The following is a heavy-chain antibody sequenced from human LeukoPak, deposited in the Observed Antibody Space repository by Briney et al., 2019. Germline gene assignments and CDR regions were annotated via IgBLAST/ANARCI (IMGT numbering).Heavy chain of an antibody. D-gene: IGHD1-26*01. V-gene: IGHV1-2*06. CDR3: ARDSREWELSN. J-gene: IGHJ4*02. Sequence: ASVKVSCKASGYTFTGYYMHWLRQAPGQGLEWMGRINPNSGGTNYAQKFQGRVTMTRDTSISTAYMELSRLRSDDTAVCYCARDSREWELSNWGQGTLVTVSS. CDR1: GYTFTGYY. CDR2: INPNSGGT.